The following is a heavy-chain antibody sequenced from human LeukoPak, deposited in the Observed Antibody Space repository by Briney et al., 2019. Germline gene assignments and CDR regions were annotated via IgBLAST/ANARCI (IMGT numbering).Heavy chain of an antibody. V-gene: IGHV3-30*18. CDR2: ISYDGSKK. D-gene: IGHD6-19*01. J-gene: IGHJ4*02. CDR3: AKGGSDSSGWYFDY. CDR1: GFTFSSYG. Sequence: PGGSLRLSCAASGFTFSSYGMRWVRQAPGKGLEWVAVISYDGSKKYYADSVKGRFTISRDNSKNTLYLQMNSLRAEDTAVYYCAKGGSDSSGWYFDYWGRGTLVTVCS.